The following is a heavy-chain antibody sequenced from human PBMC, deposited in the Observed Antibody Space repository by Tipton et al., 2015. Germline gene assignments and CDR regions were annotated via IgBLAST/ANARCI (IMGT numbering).Heavy chain of an antibody. V-gene: IGHV4-4*01. CDR3: ARDGRYDILTGHSHQYGMDV. D-gene: IGHD3-9*01. CDR1: GASITGISW. J-gene: IGHJ6*02. CDR2: IYHSGNT. Sequence: TLSLTCTLSGASITGISWWTWVRQPPGKGLEWIGQIYHSGNTNYNPSLQSRVAMSVDTSNDQFSLKLSSVTAADTAVYFCARDGRYDILTGHSHQYGMDVWGQGTTVTVSS.